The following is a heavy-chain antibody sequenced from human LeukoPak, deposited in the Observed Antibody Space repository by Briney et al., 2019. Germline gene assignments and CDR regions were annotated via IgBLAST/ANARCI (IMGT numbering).Heavy chain of an antibody. CDR2: INHSGST. CDR3: ARGRGSGYYRPGY. V-gene: IGHV4-34*01. CDR1: GGSFGGYY. J-gene: IGHJ4*02. Sequence: SETLSHTCAVYGGSFGGYYWSWIRQPPGKGLEWIGEINHSGSTNYNPSLKSRVTISVDTSKNQFSLKLSSVTAADTAVYYCARGRGSGYYRPGYWGQGTLVTVSS. D-gene: IGHD3-22*01.